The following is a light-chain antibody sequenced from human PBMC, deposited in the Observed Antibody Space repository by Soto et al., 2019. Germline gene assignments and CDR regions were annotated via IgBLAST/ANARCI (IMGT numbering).Light chain of an antibody. Sequence: VISSTSPATVSLSPWDRATLSCMASQSVSNNYLAWYQQKPGQAPRLLISGASNRATGIPDRFSGSGSGTDFTLTISRLEPEDFAVYYCQQYGSSPWTVGQGTKVDI. J-gene: IGKJ1*01. CDR3: QQYGSSPWT. V-gene: IGKV3-20*01. CDR2: GAS. CDR1: QSVSNNY.